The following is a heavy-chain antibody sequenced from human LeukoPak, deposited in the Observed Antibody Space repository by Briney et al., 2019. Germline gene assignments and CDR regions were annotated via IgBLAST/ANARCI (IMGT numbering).Heavy chain of an antibody. J-gene: IGHJ4*02. Sequence: PSETLSLTCTVSGGSISSSSYYWGWIRQPPGKGLEWIGEINHSGSTNYNPSLESRVTISVDTSKNQFSLKLSSVTAADTAVYYCARAEPYYDILTGYPFDYWGQGTLVTVSS. CDR2: INHSGST. V-gene: IGHV4-39*07. CDR1: GGSISSSSYY. D-gene: IGHD3-9*01. CDR3: ARAEPYYDILTGYPFDY.